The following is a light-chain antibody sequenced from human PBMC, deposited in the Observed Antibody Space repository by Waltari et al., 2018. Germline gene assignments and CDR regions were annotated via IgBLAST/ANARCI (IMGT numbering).Light chain of an antibody. Sequence: SYELTQPPSVSVSPGQTARTTCSGDVLPRQYAYWYQQKPGQAPFLLIYKDTERPSGIPERFSGSSSGTTVTLTISGAQAEDEADYYCQSADNSGTWVFGGGTKLTVL. CDR3: QSADNSGTWV. CDR1: VLPRQY. CDR2: KDT. V-gene: IGLV3-25*03. J-gene: IGLJ3*02.